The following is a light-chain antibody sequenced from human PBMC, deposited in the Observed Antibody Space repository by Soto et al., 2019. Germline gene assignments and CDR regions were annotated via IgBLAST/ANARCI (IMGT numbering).Light chain of an antibody. V-gene: IGKV1-27*01. CDR2: AAS. CDR3: QNYNWPPFT. J-gene: IGKJ3*01. CDR1: QGIANY. Sequence: DIQMTQSPSSLAASVGDRVTIYCRASQGIANYLAWYQQKPGKVPKLLIYAASTLQSGVSSRFTGSGSGTDFTLTISSLQPEDVATYYCQNYNWPPFTFGPGTKVDLK.